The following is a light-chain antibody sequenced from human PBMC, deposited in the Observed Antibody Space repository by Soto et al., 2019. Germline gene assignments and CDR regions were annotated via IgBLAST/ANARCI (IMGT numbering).Light chain of an antibody. CDR3: CSYAGSSTYVV. Sequence: QPVLTQPASVSGSPGQSITISCTGTSSDVGSYNLDSWYQQHPGKAPKLMIYEGSKRPSGVSNRFSGSKSGNTASLTISGLQAEDEADYYCCSYAGSSTYVVFGGGTKLTVL. V-gene: IGLV2-23*01. CDR2: EGS. CDR1: SSDVGSYNL. J-gene: IGLJ2*01.